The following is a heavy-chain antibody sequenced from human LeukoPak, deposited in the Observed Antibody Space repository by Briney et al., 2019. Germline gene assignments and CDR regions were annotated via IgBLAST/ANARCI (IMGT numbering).Heavy chain of an antibody. CDR2: IYYSGTT. Sequence: PSETLSLTCAVYGGSFSGYYWSWIRQPPGKGLEWIGYIYYSGTTNHNPSLKSRVTISVDTSKNQFSLKLSSVTAADTAVYYCARGVYIAAAQYGYWGQGTLVTVSS. CDR3: ARGVYIAAAQYGY. CDR1: GGSFSGYY. V-gene: IGHV4-59*01. J-gene: IGHJ4*02. D-gene: IGHD6-13*01.